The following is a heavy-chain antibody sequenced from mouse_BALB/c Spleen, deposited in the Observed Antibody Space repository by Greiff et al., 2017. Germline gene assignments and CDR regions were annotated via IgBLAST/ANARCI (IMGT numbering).Heavy chain of an antibody. Sequence: VQLKESGAELVRSGASVKLSCTASGFNIKDYYMHWVKQRPEQGLEWIGWIDPENGDTEYAPKFQGKATMTADTSSNTAYLQLSSLTSEDTAVYYCNAVLRAMDYWGQGTSVTVSS. CDR2: IDPENGDT. D-gene: IGHD1-1*01. J-gene: IGHJ4*01. V-gene: IGHV14-4*02. CDR1: GFNIKDYY. CDR3: NAVLRAMDY.